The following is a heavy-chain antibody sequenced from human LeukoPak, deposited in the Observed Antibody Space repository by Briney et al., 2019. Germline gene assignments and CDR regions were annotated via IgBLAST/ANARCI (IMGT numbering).Heavy chain of an antibody. D-gene: IGHD2-21*01. CDR2: IKQDGSAK. J-gene: IGHJ4*02. CDR1: GFIFSSDW. CDR3: AAGEGH. Sequence: GGSLRLSCSASGFIFSSDWMKWVRQAPGKGLEWVATIKQDGSAKHYGDSVKGRFTISRDNAKSTLYREMNTLRAEETAVYYCAAGEGHWGQGTLVTVSS. V-gene: IGHV3-7*01.